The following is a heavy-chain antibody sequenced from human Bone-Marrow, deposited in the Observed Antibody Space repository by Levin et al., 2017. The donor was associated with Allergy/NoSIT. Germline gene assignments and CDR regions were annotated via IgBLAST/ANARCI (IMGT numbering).Heavy chain of an antibody. Sequence: GGSLRLSCTASGFTFSKYAMNWVRPAPGKGLEWVSAISGSGATTFYGDSVKGRFTISRDNSKNTVYLQMNNLRVDDTAIYYCARGYRADHYYAMDVWGPGTTITVS. CDR3: ARGYRADHYYAMDV. V-gene: IGHV3-23*01. CDR2: ISGSGATT. J-gene: IGHJ6*02. D-gene: IGHD1-1*01. CDR1: GFTFSKYA.